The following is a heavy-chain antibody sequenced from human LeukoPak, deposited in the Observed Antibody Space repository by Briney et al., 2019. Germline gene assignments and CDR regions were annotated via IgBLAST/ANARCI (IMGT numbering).Heavy chain of an antibody. CDR2: IYYSGST. CDR1: GGSISSSSYY. Sequence: SETLSLTCTVSGGSISSSSYYWGWIRQPPGKGLEWIGSIYYSGSTYYNPSLKSRVTISVDTSKNQFSLKLSSVTAADTAVYYCARAVAGILYYFDYWGQGTLVTVSS. D-gene: IGHD6-19*01. J-gene: IGHJ4*02. V-gene: IGHV4-39*07. CDR3: ARAVAGILYYFDY.